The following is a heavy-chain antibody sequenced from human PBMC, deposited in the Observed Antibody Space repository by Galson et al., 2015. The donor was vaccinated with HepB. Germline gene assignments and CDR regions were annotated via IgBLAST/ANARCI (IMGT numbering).Heavy chain of an antibody. CDR2: TYYRSKWYN. D-gene: IGHD2-2*01. Sequence: CAISGDSVSSNSAAWNWIRQSPSRGLEWLGRTYYRSKWYNDYAVSVKSRITTNPDTSKNQFSLQLSSVTPEDTAVFYCARIFRHQIDYWGQGALVTVSS. V-gene: IGHV6-1*01. J-gene: IGHJ4*02. CDR3: ARIFRHQIDY. CDR1: GDSVSSNSAA.